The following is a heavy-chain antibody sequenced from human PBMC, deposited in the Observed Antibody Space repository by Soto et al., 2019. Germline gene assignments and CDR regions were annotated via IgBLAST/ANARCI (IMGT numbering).Heavy chain of an antibody. CDR1: GFTLSDHY. Sequence: EVQLVESGGGLVQPGGSLRLSCAVSGFTLSDHYIEWVRQAPGKGLEWVGRTKDKTSDYTTDYAASANGRFTISRDDSKTSIYLQMNSLQTEDTAVYYCVTLQFSKWFYRGKGTLIPVSS. J-gene: IGHJ4*02. CDR3: VTLQFSKWFY. D-gene: IGHD3-22*01. V-gene: IGHV3-72*01. CDR2: TKDKTSDYTT.